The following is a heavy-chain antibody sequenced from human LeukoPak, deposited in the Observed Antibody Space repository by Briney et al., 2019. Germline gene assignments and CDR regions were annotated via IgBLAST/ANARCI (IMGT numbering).Heavy chain of an antibody. Sequence: PGGSLRLSCAASGSTFSSYEMNWVRQAPGKGLEWVSYISSSGSTIYYADSVKGRFTISRDNAKNSLYLQMNSLRAEDTAVYYCARDSIVNFDYWGQGTLVTVSS. CDR2: ISSSGSTI. CDR3: ARDSIVNFDY. J-gene: IGHJ4*02. CDR1: GSTFSSYE. V-gene: IGHV3-48*03. D-gene: IGHD3-16*02.